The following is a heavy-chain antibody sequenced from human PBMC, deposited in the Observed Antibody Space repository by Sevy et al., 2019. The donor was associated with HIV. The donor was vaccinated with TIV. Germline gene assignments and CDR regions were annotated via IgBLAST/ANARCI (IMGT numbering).Heavy chain of an antibody. Sequence: ASVKVSCKASGYTFTSYYMHWVRQAPGQGLEWMGIINPSGGSTSYAQKFQGRVTMTRDMSTSTVYMELSSLRSEDTAVYYCARDHSFPYYYDSSGYGAFDIWGQGTMVTVSS. CDR1: GYTFTSYY. J-gene: IGHJ3*02. CDR3: ARDHSFPYYYDSSGYGAFDI. D-gene: IGHD3-22*01. CDR2: INPSGGST. V-gene: IGHV1-46*01.